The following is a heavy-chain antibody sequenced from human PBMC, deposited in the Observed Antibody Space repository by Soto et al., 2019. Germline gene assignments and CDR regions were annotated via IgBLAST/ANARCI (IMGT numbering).Heavy chain of an antibody. V-gene: IGHV3-30-3*01. Sequence: GGSLRLSCAASGFTFSSYAMHWVRQAPGKGLEWVAVISYDGSNKYYADSVKGRFTISRDNSKNTLYLQMNSLRAEDTAVYYCARGGEWIQLWLPYYFDYWGQGTLVTVSS. CDR2: ISYDGSNK. CDR1: GFTFSSYA. J-gene: IGHJ4*02. CDR3: ARGGEWIQLWLPYYFDY. D-gene: IGHD5-18*01.